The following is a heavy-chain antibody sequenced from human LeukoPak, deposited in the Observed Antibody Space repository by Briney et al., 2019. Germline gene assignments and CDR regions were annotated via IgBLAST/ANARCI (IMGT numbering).Heavy chain of an antibody. CDR2: IKNKADGGTT. CDR1: AFTFCNAY. Sequence: PGGSLRLSCADSAFTFCNAYINWVRQAPGKGLEWVGLIKNKADGGTTEYAARVKDRFTISRDDSKNTVYLQMSSLKTEDTAVYYCTKEGHGTYYIWGQGTMVTVSS. V-gene: IGHV3-15*01. CDR3: TKEGHGTYYI. J-gene: IGHJ3*02. D-gene: IGHD3-10*01.